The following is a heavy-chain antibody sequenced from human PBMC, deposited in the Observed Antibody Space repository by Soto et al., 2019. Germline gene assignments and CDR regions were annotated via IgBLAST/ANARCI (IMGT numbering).Heavy chain of an antibody. Sequence: PSETLSLTCTVSGGSVSSGSYYWSWIRQPPGKGLEWIGYIYYSGSTNYNPSLKSRVTISVDTSKNQFSLKLSSVTAADTAVYYCARAGARLPGWYYGMDVWGQGTTVTVS. V-gene: IGHV4-61*01. J-gene: IGHJ6*02. D-gene: IGHD4-17*01. CDR1: GGSVSSGSYY. CDR2: IYYSGST. CDR3: ARAGARLPGWYYGMDV.